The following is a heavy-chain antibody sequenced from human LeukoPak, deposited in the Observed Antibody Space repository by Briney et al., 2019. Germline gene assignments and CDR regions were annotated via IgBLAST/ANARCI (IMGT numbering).Heavy chain of an antibody. CDR1: GFTFSSYE. D-gene: IGHD3-3*01. V-gene: IGHV3-48*03. Sequence: PGGSLRLSCTASGFTFSSYEMSWIRQAPGKGLEWVSYISSSGSTIYYADSVKGRFTISRDNAKNSLYLQMNSLSAEDTAVYYCAREPYDFWSGHDYWGQGTLVTVSS. CDR3: AREPYDFWSGHDY. CDR2: ISSSGSTI. J-gene: IGHJ4*02.